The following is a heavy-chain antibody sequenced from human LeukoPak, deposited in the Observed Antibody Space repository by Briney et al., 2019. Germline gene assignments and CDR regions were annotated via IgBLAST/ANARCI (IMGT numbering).Heavy chain of an antibody. J-gene: IGHJ4*02. Sequence: ASVKVSCKASGYTFTSYDLNWVRQATGQGLEWMGWMNPNRGNTGYAQKLQGRVTMTRNTSISTAYTELSSLRSEDTAVYYCARDIAVAGRSPGGYWGQGTLVTVSS. CDR1: GYTFTSYD. CDR3: ARDIAVAGRSPGGY. D-gene: IGHD6-19*01. CDR2: MNPNRGNT. V-gene: IGHV1-8*01.